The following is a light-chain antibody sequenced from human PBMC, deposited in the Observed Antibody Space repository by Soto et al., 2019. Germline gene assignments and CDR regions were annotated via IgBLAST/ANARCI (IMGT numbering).Light chain of an antibody. CDR2: DAS. CDR1: QDIGTY. J-gene: IGKJ1*01. V-gene: IGKV1-8*01. CDR3: QQFSNYPRT. Sequence: AIRMTQSPSSFSASTGDRVSITCRATQDIGTYLAWYQQIPGKAPKLLIYDASTLQTGVPSRFSGSGSGTDFTLTISYLQSEDFGTYYCQQFSNYPRTFGQGTKVEIK.